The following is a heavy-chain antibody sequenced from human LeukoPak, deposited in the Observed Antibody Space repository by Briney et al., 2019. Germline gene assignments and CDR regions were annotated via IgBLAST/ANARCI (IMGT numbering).Heavy chain of an antibody. Sequence: GGSLRLSCAASGFTFSSYWTSWVRQAPGKGLEWVANIKQDGSEKYYVDSVKGRFTISRDNAKNSLYLQMNSLRAEDTAVYYCARARSPDNTHRYYYYMDVWGKGTTVTISS. CDR1: GFTFSSYW. V-gene: IGHV3-7*01. D-gene: IGHD2/OR15-2a*01. J-gene: IGHJ6*03. CDR3: ARARSPDNTHRYYYYMDV. CDR2: IKQDGSEK.